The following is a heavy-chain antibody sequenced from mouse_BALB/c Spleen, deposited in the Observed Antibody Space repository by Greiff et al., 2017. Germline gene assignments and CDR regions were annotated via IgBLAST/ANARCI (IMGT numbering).Heavy chain of an antibody. V-gene: IGHV2-2*02. Sequence: VKLVESGPGLVQPSQSLSITCTVSGFSLTSYGVHWVRQSPGKGLEWLGVIWSGGSTDYNAAFISRLSISKDNSKSQVFFKMNSLQANDTAIYYCARNEVYYGNSYAMDYWGQGTSVTVSS. D-gene: IGHD2-1*01. J-gene: IGHJ4*01. CDR2: IWSGGST. CDR1: GFSLTSYG. CDR3: ARNEVYYGNSYAMDY.